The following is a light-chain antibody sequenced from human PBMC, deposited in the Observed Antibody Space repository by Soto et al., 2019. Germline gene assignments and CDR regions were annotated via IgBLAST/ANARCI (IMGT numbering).Light chain of an antibody. CDR1: QGITSH. V-gene: IGKV1-33*01. Sequence: DIQMTQSPSSLSASVGDRITITCQASQGITSHFNWYQQKPGKAPKLLISDVSNLETGVPSRFSGRGSETHFTLTINDLQPEDTATYYCQQYDSFPITFGPGTKVDIK. CDR3: QQYDSFPIT. CDR2: DVS. J-gene: IGKJ3*01.